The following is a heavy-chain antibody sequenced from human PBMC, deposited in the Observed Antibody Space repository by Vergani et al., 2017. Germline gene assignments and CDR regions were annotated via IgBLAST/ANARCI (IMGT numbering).Heavy chain of an antibody. V-gene: IGHV3-30*03. CDR1: GLPPGYYG. Sequence: QVHLVESGGGWVRPGGSLGPSGLFSGLPPGYYGMPWVRQSPGKGLEWVAVISYDGTQKYYADSVKGRFTISRDNSKSTLYLQMNSLRTEDTAVYYCATKSCGTPGCQIGYFREWGQGTLVTVSS. D-gene: IGHD1-1*01. CDR2: ISYDGTQK. CDR3: ATKSCGTPGCQIGYFRE. J-gene: IGHJ1*01.